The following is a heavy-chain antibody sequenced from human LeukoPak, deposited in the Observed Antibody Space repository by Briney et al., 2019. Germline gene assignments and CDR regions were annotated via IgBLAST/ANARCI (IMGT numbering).Heavy chain of an antibody. D-gene: IGHD6-19*01. Sequence: SETLSLTCTVSGASISTYYWSWIRQPPGKGLEWIGYIYSSGNTNYNPSLKGRVTISVDTSKNQFSLKLSSVTAADTAMYYCARDPQGWVRFGSWGQGILVTVSS. CDR2: IYSSGNT. J-gene: IGHJ4*02. V-gene: IGHV4-59*01. CDR1: GASISTYY. CDR3: ARDPQGWVRFGS.